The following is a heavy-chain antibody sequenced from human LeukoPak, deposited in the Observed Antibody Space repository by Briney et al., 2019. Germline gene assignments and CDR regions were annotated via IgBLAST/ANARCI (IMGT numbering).Heavy chain of an antibody. V-gene: IGHV4-39*07. Sequence: SETLSLTCTVSGGSIRSSSYYWGWIRQPPGEGLEWIGSIYYTGSTYYNPSLKSRVTISVDTSKNQFSLKLISVTAADTAVYYCARGSSGYYYYFDYWGQGTLVTVSS. J-gene: IGHJ4*02. CDR2: IYYTGST. D-gene: IGHD3-22*01. CDR1: GGSIRSSSYY. CDR3: ARGSSGYYYYFDY.